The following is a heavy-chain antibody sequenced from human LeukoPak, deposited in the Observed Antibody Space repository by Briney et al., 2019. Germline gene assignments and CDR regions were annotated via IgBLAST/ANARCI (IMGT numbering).Heavy chain of an antibody. Sequence: VASVKVSCKASGYTFTSYGISWVRQAPGQGLEWMGWISAYNGNTNYAQKLQGRVTMTTDTSTSTAYMELRSLRSDDTAVYYCARVGLLTGYYFFDYWGQGTLVTVSS. CDR2: ISAYNGNT. D-gene: IGHD3-9*01. V-gene: IGHV1-18*01. CDR1: GYTFTSYG. CDR3: ARVGLLTGYYFFDY. J-gene: IGHJ4*02.